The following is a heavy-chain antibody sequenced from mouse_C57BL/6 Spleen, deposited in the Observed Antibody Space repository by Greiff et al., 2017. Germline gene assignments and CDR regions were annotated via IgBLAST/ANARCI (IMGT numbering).Heavy chain of an antibody. J-gene: IGHJ4*01. CDR1: GYTFTSYW. V-gene: IGHV1-7*01. CDR3: ARGDAMDY. Sequence: QVQLKQSGAELAKPGASVKLSCKASGYTFTSYWMHWVKQRPGQGLEWIGYINPSSGYTKYNQKFKDKATLTADKSSSTAYMQLGSLTYEDAAGYYCARGDAMDYWGQGTSVTVSS. CDR2: INPSSGYT.